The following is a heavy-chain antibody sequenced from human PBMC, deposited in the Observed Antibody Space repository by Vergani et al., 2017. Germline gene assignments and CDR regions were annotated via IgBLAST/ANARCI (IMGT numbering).Heavy chain of an antibody. CDR3: VKDIAASGNYWYFDL. J-gene: IGHJ2*01. CDR2: INSDGSST. Sequence: EVQLVESGGGLVQPGGSLRLSCAASGFTFSSYWMHRVRQAPGKGLVWVSRINSDGSSTSYADSVKGRFTISRDNAKNSLYLQMNSLRAEDTALYYCVKDIAASGNYWYFDLWGRGTLVTVSS. D-gene: IGHD6-13*01. CDR1: GFTFSSYW. V-gene: IGHV3-74*01.